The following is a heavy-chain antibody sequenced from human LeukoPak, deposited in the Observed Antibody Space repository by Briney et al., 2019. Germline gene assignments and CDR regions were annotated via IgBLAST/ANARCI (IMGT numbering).Heavy chain of an antibody. CDR3: ARHDYDFWSGYLSYFDY. D-gene: IGHD3-3*01. CDR2: ISSGGNT. J-gene: IGHJ4*02. CDR1: GFTFSNYA. V-gene: IGHV3-64*01. Sequence: GSLRLSCAASGFTFSNYAMHWVRQAPGKGLEYVSAISSGGNTYYANSVKGRFTISRDNTHNTLYLQMGSLRAEDMAVYYCARHDYDFWSGYLSYFDYWGQGTLVTVSS.